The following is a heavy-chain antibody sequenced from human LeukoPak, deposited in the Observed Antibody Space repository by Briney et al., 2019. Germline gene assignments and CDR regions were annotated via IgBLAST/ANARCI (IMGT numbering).Heavy chain of an antibody. D-gene: IGHD3-16*01. CDR3: AGGGGARLDAYFDY. Sequence: SVKVSCKASGGTFSSYAISWVRQAPGQGLEWMGGIIPIFGTANYAQKFQGRVTITTDESTSTAYMELSSLRSEDTAVYYCAGGGGARLDAYFDYWGQGTLVTVSS. J-gene: IGHJ4*02. V-gene: IGHV1-69*05. CDR2: IIPIFGTA. CDR1: GGTFSSYA.